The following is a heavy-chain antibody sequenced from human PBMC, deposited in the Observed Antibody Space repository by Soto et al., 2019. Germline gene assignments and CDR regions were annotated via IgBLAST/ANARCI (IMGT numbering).Heavy chain of an antibody. CDR2: ISDDEIDK. CDR1: GFTFTSHA. J-gene: IGHJ6*02. Sequence: RLSCAASGFTFTSHAMHWVRQSPGKGLACVAAISDDEIDKTYATPLKRWFTVSRDNVRNTLSLQMNSLRPEDTAVYYCAKDSGYQLPDNYFYYGLDVWGQGTTVTVPS. D-gene: IGHD2-2*01. CDR3: AKDSGYQLPDNYFYYGLDV. V-gene: IGHV3-30*18.